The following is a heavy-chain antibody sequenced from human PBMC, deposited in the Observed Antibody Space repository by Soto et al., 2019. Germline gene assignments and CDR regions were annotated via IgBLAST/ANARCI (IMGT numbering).Heavy chain of an antibody. V-gene: IGHV4-4*02. CDR1: GGSISSSNW. CDR2: IYHSGST. Sequence: QVQLQESGPGLVKPSGTLSLTCAVSGGSISSSNWWSWVRQPPGKGLEWIGEIYHSGSTNYNPSLKRRVTISVDKSKNQFSLKLRSVTAADTAVYYCARGQGRYYYYYGMDVWGQGTTVTVSS. CDR3: ARGQGRYYYYYGMDV. J-gene: IGHJ6*02.